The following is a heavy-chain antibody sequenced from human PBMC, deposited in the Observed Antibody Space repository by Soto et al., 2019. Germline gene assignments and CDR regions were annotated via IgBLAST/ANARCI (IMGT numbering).Heavy chain of an antibody. CDR3: PSPTPPFYGMEV. CDR2: SYPTHCDP. J-gene: IGHJ6*01. CDR1: GYSFTSYW. Sequence: PVASLKMSCKGSGYSFTSYWIGWVRHTAGNGLECMGISYPTHCDPRYGRVFRGQVTISEDKAIRSAHMQWSTLKASHTAPYYCPSPTPPFYGMEVW. V-gene: IGHV5-51*01.